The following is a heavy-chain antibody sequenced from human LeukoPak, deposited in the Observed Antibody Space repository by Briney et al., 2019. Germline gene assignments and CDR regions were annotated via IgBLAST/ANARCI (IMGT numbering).Heavy chain of an antibody. Sequence: GAPVKVSCKASGYTFTGYYMHWVRQAPGQGLEWMGWINPNSGGTNYAQKFQGWVTMTRDTSISTAYMELSRLRSDDTAVYYCARVVGATPYGNWFDPWGQGTLVTVSS. V-gene: IGHV1-2*04. D-gene: IGHD1-26*01. CDR1: GYTFTGYY. J-gene: IGHJ5*02. CDR3: ARVVGATPYGNWFDP. CDR2: INPNSGGT.